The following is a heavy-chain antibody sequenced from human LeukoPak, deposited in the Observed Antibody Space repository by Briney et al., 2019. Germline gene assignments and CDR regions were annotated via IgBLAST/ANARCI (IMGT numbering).Heavy chain of an antibody. CDR2: IQNSGST. CDR1: GGSISSYY. CDR3: ARDPYDSSGAYGMDV. J-gene: IGHJ6*02. V-gene: IGHV4-59*06. D-gene: IGHD3-22*01. Sequence: PSETLSLTCTVSGGSISSYYWSWIRQHPGKGLEWIGNIQNSGSTSYNPSLKSRVSISVDTSKNQFSLKLSSVTAADTAVYYCARDPYDSSGAYGMDVWGQGTTVTVSS.